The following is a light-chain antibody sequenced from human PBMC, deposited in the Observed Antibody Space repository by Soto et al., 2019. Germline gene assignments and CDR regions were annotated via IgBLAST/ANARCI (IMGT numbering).Light chain of an antibody. J-gene: IGLJ2*01. V-gene: IGLV2-23*03. CDR1: SSDVGSYNL. CDR3: CSYAGSSTVRHVV. CDR2: EGS. Sequence: QSALTQPASVSGSPGQSITISCTGTSSDVGSYNLVSWYQQHPGKAPKLMIYEGSKRPSGVSNRFSGSKSGNTASLTISGLQAEDEADYYCCSYAGSSTVRHVVFGGGTQLIVL.